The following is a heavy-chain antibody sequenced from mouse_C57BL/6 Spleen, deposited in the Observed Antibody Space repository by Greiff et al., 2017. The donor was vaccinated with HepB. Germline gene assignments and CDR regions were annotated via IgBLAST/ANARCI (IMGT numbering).Heavy chain of an antibody. D-gene: IGHD1-1*01. J-gene: IGHJ2*01. CDR1: GYTFTSYG. V-gene: IGHV1-81*01. CDR2: IYPRSGNT. CDR3: ARPFTPVVYFHY. Sequence: QVQLQQSGAELARPGASVKLSCKASGYTFTSYGISWVKQRTGQGLEWIGEIYPRSGNTYYNEKFKGKATLTADKSSSTAYMELRSLTSEDSAVFFCARPFTPVVYFHYWGQGTTLTVSS.